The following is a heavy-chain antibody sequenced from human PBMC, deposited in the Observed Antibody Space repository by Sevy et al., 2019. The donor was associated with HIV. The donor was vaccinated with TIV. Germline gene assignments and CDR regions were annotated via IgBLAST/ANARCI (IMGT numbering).Heavy chain of an antibody. CDR1: DWSFSGYY. J-gene: IGHJ5*02. Sequence: KQSQTLSLTCAVHDWSFSGYYWNWIRQLPGKGLEWIGEINESGITYYNPSLKSRVTISVDTSKKQFSLKLNSVTAADTAVYFCARSPPVVVVPGAPSWFDPWGQGTLVTVSS. CDR3: ARSPPVVVVPGAPSWFDP. V-gene: IGHV4-34*01. D-gene: IGHD2-2*01. CDR2: INESGIT.